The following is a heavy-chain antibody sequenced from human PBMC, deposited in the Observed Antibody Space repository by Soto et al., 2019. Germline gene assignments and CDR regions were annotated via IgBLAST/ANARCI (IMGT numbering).Heavy chain of an antibody. Sequence: GGSLRLSCAASGFTFSGSAMNWVRQASGKGLEWVGRIRSKANSDATAYAASVKGRFTISRDDSKNTAYLQMNSLETEDTAVYYCSTSEYNSSSGRLVIYWGQGTLVTVSS. J-gene: IGHJ4*02. CDR3: STSEYNSSSGRLVIY. CDR2: IRSKANSDAT. D-gene: IGHD6-6*01. CDR1: GFTFSGSA. V-gene: IGHV3-73*01.